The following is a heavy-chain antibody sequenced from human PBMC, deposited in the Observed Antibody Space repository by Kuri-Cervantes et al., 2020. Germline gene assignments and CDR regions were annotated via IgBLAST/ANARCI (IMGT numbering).Heavy chain of an antibody. V-gene: IGHV3-23*01. CDR1: GFTFSTYA. D-gene: IGHD3-9*01. CDR3: ARPAGDYDILTGYDY. J-gene: IGHJ4*02. Sequence: GESLKISCAASGFTFSTYAMTWVRQAPGKGLEWVSAISGSGGSTYYADSVKGRFTTSRDNSKNTLYLQMNSLRAEDTAVYYCARPAGDYDILTGYDYWGQGTLVTVSS. CDR2: ISGSGGST.